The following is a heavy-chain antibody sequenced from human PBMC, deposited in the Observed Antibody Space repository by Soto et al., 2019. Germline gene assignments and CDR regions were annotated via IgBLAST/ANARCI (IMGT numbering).Heavy chain of an antibody. CDR1: GFTFSSYG. CDR3: AKDTRPGVYYSYYGMDV. J-gene: IGHJ6*02. V-gene: IGHV3-30*18. Sequence: PGGSLRLSCAASGFTFSSYGMHWVRQAPGKGLEWVAVISFNGGNKYHAVPVKGRFTISRDNSKNTLYLQMNTLRPEDTAVYYCAKDTRPGVYYSYYGMDVWGQGTTVTVS. CDR2: ISFNGGNK. D-gene: IGHD3-10*01.